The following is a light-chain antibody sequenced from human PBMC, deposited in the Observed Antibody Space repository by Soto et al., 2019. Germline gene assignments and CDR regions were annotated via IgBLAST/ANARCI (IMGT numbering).Light chain of an antibody. CDR3: SSYRSGSTRV. J-gene: IGLJ1*01. CDR2: DVS. V-gene: IGLV2-14*01. Sequence: QSALTQPASVSGSPGQSITISCTGTSSDVGGYNYVSWYQQHPGKAPKLMIYDVSNRPSGVSSRFSGSKSGNTASLTISGLQAEDEADYYCSSYRSGSTRVFGTGTKLTVL. CDR1: SSDVGGYNY.